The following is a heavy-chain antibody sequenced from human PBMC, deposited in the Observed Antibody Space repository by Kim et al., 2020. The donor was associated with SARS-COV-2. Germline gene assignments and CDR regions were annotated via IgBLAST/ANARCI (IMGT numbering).Heavy chain of an antibody. Sequence: GGSLRLSCAASGFTFSSYSMNWVRQAPGKGLEWVSSISSSSSYIYYADSVKGRFTISRDNAKNSLYLQMNSLRAEDTAVYYCARDYYDILTGVPTEYYYYYYMDVWGKGTTVTVSS. CDR1: GFTFSSYS. J-gene: IGHJ6*03. CDR3: ARDYYDILTGVPTEYYYYYYMDV. D-gene: IGHD3-9*01. CDR2: ISSSSSYI. V-gene: IGHV3-21*01.